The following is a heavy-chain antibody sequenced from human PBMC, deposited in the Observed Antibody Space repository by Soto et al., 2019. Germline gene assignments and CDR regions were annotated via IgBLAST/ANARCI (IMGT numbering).Heavy chain of an antibody. J-gene: IGHJ6*02. Sequence: PGGSLRLSCAPSGFTVSSNYMSWVRQAPGKGLEWVSVLYSDGQTYYADSVKGRFTVSRDNSKNTLYLQMNSLRAEDTAVYYCAKSQGIAVAGTYHYYGMDVWGQGITVTVSS. V-gene: IGHV3-53*01. CDR1: GFTVSSNY. D-gene: IGHD6-19*01. CDR2: LYSDGQT. CDR3: AKSQGIAVAGTYHYYGMDV.